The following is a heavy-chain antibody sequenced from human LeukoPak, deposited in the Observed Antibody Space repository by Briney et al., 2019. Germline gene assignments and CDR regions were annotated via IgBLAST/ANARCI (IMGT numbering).Heavy chain of an antibody. J-gene: IGHJ3*02. CDR3: ARAVGAAFDI. D-gene: IGHD1-26*01. CDR2: IYYSGST. CDR1: GGSISSYY. Sequence: SSETLSLTCTVSGGSISSYYWSWIRQPPGKGLEWVGYIYYSGSTNYNPSLKSRVTISVDTSKNQLSLKLSSVTAADTAVYYCARAVGAAFDIWGQGTMVTVPS. V-gene: IGHV4-59*01.